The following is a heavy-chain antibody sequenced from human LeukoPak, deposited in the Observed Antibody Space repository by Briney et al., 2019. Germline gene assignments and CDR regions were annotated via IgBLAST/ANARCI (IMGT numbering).Heavy chain of an antibody. CDR2: IYYGGST. CDR3: ARVGYSGYDPLFDY. J-gene: IGHJ4*02. CDR1: GGSISSGGYY. D-gene: IGHD5-12*01. V-gene: IGHV4-31*03. Sequence: SETLSLTCTVSGGSISSGGYYWSWIRQHPGKGLEWIGYIYYGGSTYYNPSLKSRVTISVDTSKNQFSLKLSSVTAADTAVYYCARVGYSGYDPLFDYWGQGTLVTVSS.